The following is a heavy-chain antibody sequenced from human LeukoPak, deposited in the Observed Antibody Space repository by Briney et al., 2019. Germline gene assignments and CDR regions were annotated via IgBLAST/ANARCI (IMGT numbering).Heavy chain of an antibody. CDR2: ISYDGSNK. D-gene: IGHD3-22*01. V-gene: IGHV3-30-3*01. CDR1: GFTFSSYA. J-gene: IGHJ4*02. CDR3: ARGSLSPYYDSSDFRYTLPDY. Sequence: GRSLRLSCAASGFTFSSYAMHWVRQAPGKGLEWVAVISYDGSNKYYADSVKGRFTISRDNSKNTLYLQMNSLRAEDTAVYYCARGSLSPYYDSSDFRYTLPDYWAREPWSPSPQ.